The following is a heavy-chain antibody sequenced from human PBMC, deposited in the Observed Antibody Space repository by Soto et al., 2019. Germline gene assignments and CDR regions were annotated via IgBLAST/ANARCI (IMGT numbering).Heavy chain of an antibody. J-gene: IGHJ6*02. CDR2: IWYDGSNK. CDR3: ARDTVLQSLEYYGMDV. V-gene: IGHV3-33*01. Sequence: QPAGSLTLSCASSGFKFSSYDMHCVRQTTVKGLEWVAVIWYDGSNKYYADSVKGRFTISRDNSKNTLYLQMNSLRAEDTAVYYCARDTVLQSLEYYGMDVWGQATTVT. D-gene: IGHD3-3*01. CDR1: GFKFSSYD.